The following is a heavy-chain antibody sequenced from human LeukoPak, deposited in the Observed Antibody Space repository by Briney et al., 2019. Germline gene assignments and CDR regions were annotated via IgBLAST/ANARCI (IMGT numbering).Heavy chain of an antibody. CDR1: GGSISSGGYY. CDR2: IYHSGST. CDR3: ARGRPLKSNVYFDF. J-gene: IGHJ4*02. Sequence: PSETLSLTCTVSGGSISSGGYYWGWIRQPPGKGLEWIGIIYHSGSTYYNPSLRSRVTISVDTSKNQFSLKLSSVTAADTAVYSCARGRPLKSNVYFDFWGQGTLVTVSS. V-gene: IGHV4-39*07.